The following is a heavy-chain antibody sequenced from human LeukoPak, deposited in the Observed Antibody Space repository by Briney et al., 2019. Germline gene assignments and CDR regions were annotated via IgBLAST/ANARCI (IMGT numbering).Heavy chain of an antibody. CDR1: GFTFSSYW. Sequence: GGSLRLSCAASGFTFSSYWMSWVRQAPGKGLEWVANIKQDGSEKYYVDSAKGRFTISRDNAKNSLYLQMNSLRAEDTAVYYCARDRQEWLLSYYYYGMDVWGQGTTVTVSS. CDR3: ARDRQEWLLSYYYYGMDV. CDR2: IKQDGSEK. D-gene: IGHD3-3*01. J-gene: IGHJ6*02. V-gene: IGHV3-7*03.